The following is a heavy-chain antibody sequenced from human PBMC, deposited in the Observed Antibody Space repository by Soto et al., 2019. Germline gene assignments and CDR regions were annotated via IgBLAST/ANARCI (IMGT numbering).Heavy chain of an antibody. Sequence: NPSETLSLTCAVYGGSFTGYYWSWIRQPPGKGLEWNGEINHSRSTNYNPSLKSRVTISVDTSKDQFSLKLSSVTAADTAVYYCARGIYDFWSSYDTWFDPWGQGTLVTVSS. D-gene: IGHD3-3*01. CDR1: GGSFTGYY. CDR3: ARGIYDFWSSYDTWFDP. V-gene: IGHV4-34*01. CDR2: INHSRST. J-gene: IGHJ5*02.